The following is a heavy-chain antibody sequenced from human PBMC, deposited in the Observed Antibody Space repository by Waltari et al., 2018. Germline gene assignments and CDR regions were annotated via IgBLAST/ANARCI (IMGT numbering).Heavy chain of an antibody. CDR2: IKTDGSEK. CDR1: GFTFSTYW. J-gene: IGHJ4*02. CDR3: ARDWSGSGRGINY. D-gene: IGHD3-3*01. V-gene: IGHV3-7*01. Sequence: VESGGGLVQPGGSLRLSCEASGFTFSTYWMSWVRQAPGKGLGVVANIKTDGSEKYYVASVKGRCTISRDNAQNSLALQMSTLRAEDTGRYYCARDWSGSGRGINYWGQGTLVTVSS.